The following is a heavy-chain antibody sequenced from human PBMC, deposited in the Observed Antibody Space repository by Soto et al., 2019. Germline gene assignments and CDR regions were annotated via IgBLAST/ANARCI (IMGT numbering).Heavy chain of an antibody. CDR1: GFTFSSYS. D-gene: IGHD2-8*01. CDR3: ARDLNPRQEMLYALLGY. J-gene: IGHJ4*02. V-gene: IGHV3-48*01. CDR2: ISGSSSMI. Sequence: EVQLVESGGGLVQPGGCLRLSCAASGFTFSSYSMNWVRQAPGKGLEWVSYISGSSSMIYYADSVKGRFTISRDNAKNSLYLQMNSLRAEDTAVYYCARDLNPRQEMLYALLGYWGQGTLVTVSS.